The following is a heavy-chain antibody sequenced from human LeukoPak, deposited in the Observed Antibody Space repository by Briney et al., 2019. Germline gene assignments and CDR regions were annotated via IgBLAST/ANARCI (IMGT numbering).Heavy chain of an antibody. D-gene: IGHD6-19*01. V-gene: IGHV3-74*01. J-gene: IGHJ4*02. CDR3: ARVVAVAGTKYHMRYFDY. Sequence: GGSLRLSCAASGFTFSSYWMHWVRQAPGKGLVWVSRINSDGSDTSYADSVKGRFTISRDNAKNTLYLQMNSLRAEDTAVCYCARVVAVAGTKYHMRYFDYWGQGILVTVSS. CDR2: INSDGSDT. CDR1: GFTFSSYW.